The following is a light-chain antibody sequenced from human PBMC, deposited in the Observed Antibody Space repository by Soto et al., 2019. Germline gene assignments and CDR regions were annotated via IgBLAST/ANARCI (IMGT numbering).Light chain of an antibody. CDR3: QQSYSKA. V-gene: IGKV1-39*01. CDR1: QSISRY. J-gene: IGKJ1*01. Sequence: DIQRTHSPSSLSASVVGRVTITGRASQSISRYLNWYQQKPGKAPKLLIYAASSLQSGVPSRFSGSGSGTEFTLTISSLQPEDFATYYCQQSYSKAFGQGTKVDI. CDR2: AAS.